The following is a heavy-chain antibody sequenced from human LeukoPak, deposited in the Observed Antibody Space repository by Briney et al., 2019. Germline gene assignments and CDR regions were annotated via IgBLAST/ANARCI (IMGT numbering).Heavy chain of an antibody. CDR2: INHSGST. CDR3: ARGDRRGPAAFGY. V-gene: IGHV4-34*01. CDR1: GGSFSGYY. Sequence: PSETLSLTCAVYGGSFSGYYWSWIRQPPGKGLEWIGEINHSGSTKYNPSLKSRVTISVDTSKNQFSLKLSSVTAADTAVYYCARGDRRGPAAFGYWGQGTLVTVSS. D-gene: IGHD2-2*01. J-gene: IGHJ4*02.